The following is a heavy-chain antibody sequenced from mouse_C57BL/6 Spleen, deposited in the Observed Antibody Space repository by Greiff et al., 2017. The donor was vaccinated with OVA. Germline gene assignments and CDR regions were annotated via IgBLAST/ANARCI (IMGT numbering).Heavy chain of an antibody. V-gene: IGHV3-8*01. CDR3: ARCRSAIYDGYYFDY. Sequence: EVKLEESGPGLAKPSQTLSLTCSVTGYSITSDYWNWIRKFPGNKLEYMGYISYSGSTYYNPSLKSRISITRDTSKNQYYLQLNSVTTEDTATYYCARCRSAIYDGYYFDYWGQGTTLTVSS. CDR1: GYSITSDY. D-gene: IGHD2-3*01. CDR2: ISYSGST. J-gene: IGHJ2*01.